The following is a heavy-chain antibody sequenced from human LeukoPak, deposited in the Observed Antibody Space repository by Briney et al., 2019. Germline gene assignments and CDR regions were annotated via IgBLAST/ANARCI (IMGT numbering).Heavy chain of an antibody. CDR2: IYYSGIT. Sequence: SETLSLTCTVSGGSISSSSYYWGWIRQPPGKGLEWIGSIYYSGITYYNPSLKSRVTISIDTSNNQFSLTLSSVTAADTAFYYCARDPKSAVAADWFDPWGQGTLVTVSS. J-gene: IGHJ5*01. CDR1: GGSISSSSYY. D-gene: IGHD6-19*01. CDR3: ARDPKSAVAADWFDP. V-gene: IGHV4-39*07.